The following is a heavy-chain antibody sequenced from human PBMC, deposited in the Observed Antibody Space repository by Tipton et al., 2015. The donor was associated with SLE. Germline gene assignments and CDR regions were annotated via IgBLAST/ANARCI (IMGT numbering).Heavy chain of an antibody. V-gene: IGHV4-39*01. CDR3: ARGPYYYGSGSFSY. CDR1: GVSISSSSYY. CDR2: VYYSGST. Sequence: TLSLTCTVSGVSISSSSYYWAWIRQPPGKGLEWIGSVYYSGSTYYSPSLKSRVTISVDTSKNQFSLNLSSVTAADTAVYYCARGPYYYGSGSFSYWGQGTLVTVSS. D-gene: IGHD3-10*01. J-gene: IGHJ4*02.